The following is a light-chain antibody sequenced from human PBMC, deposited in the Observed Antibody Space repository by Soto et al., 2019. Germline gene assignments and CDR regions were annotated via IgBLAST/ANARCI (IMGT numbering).Light chain of an antibody. CDR2: DVS. J-gene: IGLJ2*01. V-gene: IGLV2-11*01. Sequence: QSALTQPRSVSGSPGQSVTISCTGTSSDVGGYNFVSWYQQFPGKVPKLIIYDVSQRPSGVPDRFSASKSGNTASLTISGLQAEDEADYYCCSYAGSSTLFGGGTKLTVL. CDR1: SSDVGGYNF. CDR3: CSYAGSSTL.